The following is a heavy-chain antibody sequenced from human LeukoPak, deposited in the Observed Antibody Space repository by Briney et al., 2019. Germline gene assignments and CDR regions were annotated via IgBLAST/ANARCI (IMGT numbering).Heavy chain of an antibody. CDR2: IDGSGVTT. CDR1: GFTFSSYT. V-gene: IGHV3-23*01. CDR3: VRRVAGDSNMWYLEV. J-gene: IGHJ3*01. D-gene: IGHD6-13*01. Sequence: SGGSLRLSCAASGFTFSSYTMSWVRQAPEKGLQWVSAIDGSGVTTFYADSVRGRFTTSRDNFKKTLYLQMNNLRAEDTAVYYCVRRVAGDSNMWYLEVWGQGTLATVSS.